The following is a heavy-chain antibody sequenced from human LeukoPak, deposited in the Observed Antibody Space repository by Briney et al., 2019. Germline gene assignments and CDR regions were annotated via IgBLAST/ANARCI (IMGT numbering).Heavy chain of an antibody. Sequence: GSLRLPCAASGFTLSSFAMIWVRQAPGKGLEWVSGISGSGGDTYYADSVKGRFTVSRDNSKSTLYLQMTSLRAEGTAVYFCAKVRFDSSGYYYTYYYYGMDVWGQGTTVTVSS. CDR1: GFTLSSFA. V-gene: IGHV3-23*01. D-gene: IGHD3-22*01. J-gene: IGHJ6*02. CDR3: AKVRFDSSGYYYTYYYYGMDV. CDR2: ISGSGGDT.